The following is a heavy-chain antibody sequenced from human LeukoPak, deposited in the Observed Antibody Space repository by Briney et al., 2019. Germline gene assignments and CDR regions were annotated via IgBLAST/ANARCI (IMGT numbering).Heavy chain of an antibody. CDR1: GGSFSGYY. J-gene: IGHJ4*02. CDR2: INHSGSI. CDR3: ARGGPLADSSGYWGY. Sequence: PSETLSLTCAVYGGSFSGYYWSWIRQPPGKGLEWIGEINHSGSINYNPSLKSRVTISVDTSKNQFSLKLSSVTAADTAVYYCARGGPLADSSGYWGYWGQGTLVTVSS. V-gene: IGHV4-34*01. D-gene: IGHD3-22*01.